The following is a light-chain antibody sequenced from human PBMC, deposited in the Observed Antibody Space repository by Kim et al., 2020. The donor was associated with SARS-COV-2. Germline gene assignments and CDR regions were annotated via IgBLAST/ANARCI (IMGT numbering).Light chain of an antibody. V-gene: IGKV3-15*01. CDR1: QSVSSN. J-gene: IGKJ2*01. Sequence: EIVMTQSPATLSVSPGERATLSCRASQSVSSNLAWYQQKPGQAPRLLNYGASTRATGIPARFSGSGSGTEFTLTISSLQSEDFAVYYCQQYNNWPPYTVGQGTKLEI. CDR2: GAS. CDR3: QQYNNWPPYT.